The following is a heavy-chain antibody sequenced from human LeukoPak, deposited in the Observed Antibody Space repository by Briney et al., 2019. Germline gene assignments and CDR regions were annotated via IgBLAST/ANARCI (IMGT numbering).Heavy chain of an antibody. D-gene: IGHD6-13*01. V-gene: IGHV3-21*01. CDR1: GFTFSSYS. CDR2: ISSSSYI. CDR3: ARDLGIAFAFDY. J-gene: IGHJ4*02. Sequence: GGSLRLSCAASGFTFSSYSMNWVRQAPGKGLEWVSSISSSSYIYYADSVKGRFTISRDNAKNSLYLQMNSLRAEDTAVYYCARDLGIAFAFDYWGQGTLVTVSS.